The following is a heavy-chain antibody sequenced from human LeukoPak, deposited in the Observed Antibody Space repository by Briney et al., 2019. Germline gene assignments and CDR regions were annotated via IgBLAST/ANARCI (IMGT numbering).Heavy chain of an antibody. Sequence: PGGSLRLSCAASGFTFDDYGMSWVRHAPGKGLMWVSRINPDGSTIDYADSVKGRFTISRDNAKNTLYLQMNSLRAEDTAVYYCARAGYYRFDYWGQGTLVTVSS. V-gene: IGHV3-20*04. CDR1: GFTFDDYG. CDR2: INPDGSTI. J-gene: IGHJ4*02. CDR3: ARAGYYRFDY. D-gene: IGHD1-26*01.